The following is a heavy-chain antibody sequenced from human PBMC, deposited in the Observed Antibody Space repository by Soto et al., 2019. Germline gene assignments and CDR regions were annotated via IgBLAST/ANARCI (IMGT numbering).Heavy chain of an antibody. D-gene: IGHD3-22*01. CDR2: IYYSGST. CDR1: GGSVNIGTYY. CDR3: ARHAYYDGRHGLDV. Sequence: SETLSLTCTVPGGSVNIGTYYWSWIRQPPGKGLEWIGYIYYSGSTNYNPSLKSRVTISGDTSKNQFSLKLSSVTAADTAVYYCARHAYYDGRHGLDVWGQGTTVTVSS. V-gene: IGHV4-61*01. J-gene: IGHJ6*02.